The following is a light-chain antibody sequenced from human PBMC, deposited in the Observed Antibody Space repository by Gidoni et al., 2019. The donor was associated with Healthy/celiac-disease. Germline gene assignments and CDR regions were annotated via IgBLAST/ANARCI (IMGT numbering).Light chain of an antibody. J-gene: IGKJ2*03. Sequence: AIQLTQSPSSLSASVGDRVTITCRASQGISSALAWYQQKPGKAPKLLIYDASSLESGVPSRFSGSGSGTDFTLTISSLQPEDFATYYCQQFNSYLLGASFGQGTKLEIK. CDR2: DAS. CDR1: QGISSA. V-gene: IGKV1-13*02. CDR3: QQFNSYLLGAS.